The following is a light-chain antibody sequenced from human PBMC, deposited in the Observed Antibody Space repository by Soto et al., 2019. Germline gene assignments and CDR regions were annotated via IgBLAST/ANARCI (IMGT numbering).Light chain of an antibody. CDR2: AAS. J-gene: IGKJ3*01. V-gene: IGKV1-9*01. CDR3: QQLKA. CDR1: QGISSY. Sequence: IQLTQSPSSLSASVGDRVTITCRASQGISSYLAWYQQKPGKAPKLLIYAASTLQSGVPSRFSGSGSVTDFTLTISSLQTEAFATYDCQQLKAFGPGTIVDIK.